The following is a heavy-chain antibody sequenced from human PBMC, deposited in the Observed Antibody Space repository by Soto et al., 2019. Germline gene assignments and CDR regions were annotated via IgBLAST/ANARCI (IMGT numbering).Heavy chain of an antibody. CDR1: GFTFSSYW. Sequence: EVQLVESGGGLVQPGGSLRLSCAASGFTFSSYWMHWVRQAPGKGLLWVSRINSDGSSTSYADSVKGRFTISRDNAKNTLYLQMIRLRAEDTAVYYCVRTSLVVAAASREDYWGQGTLVTVSS. V-gene: IGHV3-74*01. CDR3: VRTSLVVAAASREDY. D-gene: IGHD2-15*01. J-gene: IGHJ4*02. CDR2: INSDGSST.